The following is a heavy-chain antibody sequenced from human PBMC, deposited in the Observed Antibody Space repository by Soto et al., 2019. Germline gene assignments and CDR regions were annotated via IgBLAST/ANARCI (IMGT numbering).Heavy chain of an antibody. Sequence: QVQLVQSEGEVKQPGASVKLSCKASGYSFTSFGISWVRQAPGQGLEWMGGISPNSGATRYAQNLQGRVTMTTDTSPPTAYLELRSLTSDDTALYYCVRERWTNWGPQNFSDFWGLGAMGTVSS. CDR2: ISPNSGAT. V-gene: IGHV1-18*01. CDR1: GYSFTSFG. J-gene: IGHJ4*02. CDR3: VRERWTNWGPQNFSDF. D-gene: IGHD7-27*01.